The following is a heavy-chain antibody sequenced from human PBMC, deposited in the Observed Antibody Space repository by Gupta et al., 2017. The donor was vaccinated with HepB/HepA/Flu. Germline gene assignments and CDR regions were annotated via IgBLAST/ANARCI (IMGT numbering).Heavy chain of an antibody. Sequence: QVQLQESGPGLVKPSETLSLTCTVSGGSISSYYWSWIRQPPGKGLEWIGYIYYSGSTNYNPSLKSRVTISVDTAKNQFAMKMSSVTAAETAVYYGAREMQLRAFAIWGQGTMVTVYS. CDR2: IYYSGST. CDR3: AREMQLRAFAI. CDR1: GGSISSYY. J-gene: IGHJ3*02. D-gene: IGHD5-18*01. V-gene: IGHV4-59*01.